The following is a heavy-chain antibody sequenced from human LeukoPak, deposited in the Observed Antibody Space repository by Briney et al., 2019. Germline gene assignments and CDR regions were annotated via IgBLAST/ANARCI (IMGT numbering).Heavy chain of an antibody. CDR2: ISYDGSNK. D-gene: IGHD3-9*01. V-gene: IGHV3-30*04. Sequence: GGSLRLSCAASGFTFSSYAMHWVRQAPGKGLEWVAVISYDGSNKYYADSVKGRFTISRDNSKNTLYLQINSLRAEDTAVYYCARGGGAYYDILTGSLFRRGQGTLVTVSS. J-gene: IGHJ4*02. CDR1: GFTFSSYA. CDR3: ARGGGAYYDILTGSLFR.